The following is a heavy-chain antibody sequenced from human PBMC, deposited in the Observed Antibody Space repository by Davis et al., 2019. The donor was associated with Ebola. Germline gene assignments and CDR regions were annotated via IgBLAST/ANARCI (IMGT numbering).Heavy chain of an antibody. CDR3: ARVAATPGISGFDY. D-gene: IGHD6-25*01. Sequence: ASVKVSCKVSGYTLTELSMHWVRQAPGKGLEWMGGFDPEDGETIYAQKFQGRVTMTRDTSTSTVYMELSSLRSEDTAVYYCARVAATPGISGFDYWGQGTLVTVSS. V-gene: IGHV1-24*01. J-gene: IGHJ4*02. CDR2: FDPEDGET. CDR1: GYTLTELS.